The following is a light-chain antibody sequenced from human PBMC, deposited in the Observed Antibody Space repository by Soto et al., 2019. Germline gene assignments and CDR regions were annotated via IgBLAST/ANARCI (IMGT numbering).Light chain of an antibody. J-gene: IGLJ1*01. CDR3: SSYTSSRAYV. Sequence: QSVLTQPASVSGSPGQSITISCTGTSSDVGGYNYVSWYQQHPGKAPKLMIYDVSNRPSGVSNRFSGSKSGNTASLTISGLQAGDEADYYCSSYTSSRAYVFGTGTKVTVL. V-gene: IGLV2-14*01. CDR1: SSDVGGYNY. CDR2: DVS.